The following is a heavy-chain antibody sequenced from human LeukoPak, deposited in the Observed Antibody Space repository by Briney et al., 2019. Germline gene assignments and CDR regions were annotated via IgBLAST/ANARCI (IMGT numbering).Heavy chain of an antibody. J-gene: IGHJ4*02. D-gene: IGHD3-10*01. CDR1: GFTFSSYS. V-gene: IGHV3-21*01. CDR2: ISSSSSYI. Sequence: GGSLRLSCAASGFTFSSYSMNWVRQDPGKGLEWVSSISSSSSYIYYADSVKGRFTISRDNAKNSLYLQMNSLRAEDTAVYYCAREGEHYYGSGSYYKAFDYWGQGTLVTVSS. CDR3: AREGEHYYGSGSYYKAFDY.